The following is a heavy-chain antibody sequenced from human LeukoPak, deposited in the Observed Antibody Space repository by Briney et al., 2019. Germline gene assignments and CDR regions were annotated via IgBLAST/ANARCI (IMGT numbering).Heavy chain of an antibody. CDR2: INYSGRT. CDR3: TRLSTGSGNYFDY. CDR1: GASMSTSTYY. Sequence: EASETLSLTCSVSGASMSTSTYYWAWVRQPPGEGLDWLASINYSGRTYYSSSLTSRVTISLDMSKSQFSLLLSSVTAADTAVYYCTRLSTGSGNYFDYWGLGTLVTVSS. D-gene: IGHD1-26*01. V-gene: IGHV4-39*07. J-gene: IGHJ4*02.